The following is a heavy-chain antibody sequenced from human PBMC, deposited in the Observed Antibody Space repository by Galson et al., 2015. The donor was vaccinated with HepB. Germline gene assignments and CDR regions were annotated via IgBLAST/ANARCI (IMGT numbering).Heavy chain of an antibody. V-gene: IGHV1-69*13. Sequence: VKVSCKASGGTFSTYAISWVRQAPGQGLEWMGGIIPIFGTTNYAQQLQGRVAITADEATSTTYMELSSLRSEDTALYYCARQFDSSGFYAYWGQGTLVTVSS. CDR1: GGTFSTYA. CDR2: IIPIFGTT. CDR3: ARQFDSSGFYAY. J-gene: IGHJ4*02. D-gene: IGHD3-22*01.